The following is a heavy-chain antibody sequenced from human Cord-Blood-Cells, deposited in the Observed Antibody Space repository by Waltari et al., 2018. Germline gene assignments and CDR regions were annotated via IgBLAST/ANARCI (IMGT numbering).Heavy chain of an antibody. CDR1: GGSISSSSYY. V-gene: IGHV4-39*01. D-gene: IGHD3-16*01. J-gene: IGHJ3*02. CDR2: IYYSGIT. Sequence: QLQLQESGPGLVKPSETLSLTCTVSGGSISSSSYYWGWIRQPPGKGLEWIGSIYYSGITSYSPSLKSRVTISVDTSKNQFSLKLSSVTAADTAVYYCAANDGGNDAVDIWGQGTMVTVSS. CDR3: AANDGGNDAVDI.